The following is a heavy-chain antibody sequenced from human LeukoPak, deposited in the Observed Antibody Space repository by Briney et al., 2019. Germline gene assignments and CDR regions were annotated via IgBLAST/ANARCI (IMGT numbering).Heavy chain of an antibody. D-gene: IGHD6-13*01. CDR2: IYYSGST. CDR3: ARGRYSSSWLDY. J-gene: IGHJ4*02. Sequence: SETLSLTCTVSGGSISSSSYYWGWVRQPPGKGLEWIGSIYYSGSTYYNPSLKSRVTISVDTSKNQFSLKLSSVTAADTAVYYCARGRYSSSWLDYWGQGTLVTVSS. V-gene: IGHV4-39*07. CDR1: GGSISSSSYY.